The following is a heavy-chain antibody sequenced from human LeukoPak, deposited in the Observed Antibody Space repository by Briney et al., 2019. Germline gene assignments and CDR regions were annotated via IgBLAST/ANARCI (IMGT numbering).Heavy chain of an antibody. CDR3: ARATAFFDI. Sequence: SETLSLTCTVSGGSIRSYYWSWIRQPPGKGLEWIGEINHSGSTNYNPSLKSRVTISVDTSKNQFSLKLTSVTAADTAVYYCARATAFFDIWGQGTMVTVSS. CDR2: INHSGST. J-gene: IGHJ3*02. CDR1: GGSIRSYY. V-gene: IGHV4-34*01.